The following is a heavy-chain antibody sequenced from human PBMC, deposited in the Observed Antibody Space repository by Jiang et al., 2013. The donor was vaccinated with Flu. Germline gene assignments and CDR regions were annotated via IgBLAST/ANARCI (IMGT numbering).Heavy chain of an antibody. CDR3: ARDRPSPNYYGSGQGY. Sequence: TFTSYAMNWVRQAPGQGLEWMGWINTNTGNPTYAQGFTGRFVFSLDTSVSTAYLQISSLKAEDTAVYYCARDRPSPNYYGSGQGYWGQGTLVTVSS. CDR2: INTNTGNP. J-gene: IGHJ4*02. D-gene: IGHD3-10*01. V-gene: IGHV7-4-1*02. CDR1: TFTSYA.